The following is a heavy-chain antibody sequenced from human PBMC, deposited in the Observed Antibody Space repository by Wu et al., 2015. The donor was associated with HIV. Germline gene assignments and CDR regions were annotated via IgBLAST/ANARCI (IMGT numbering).Heavy chain of an antibody. CDR3: GGSPKIVYYYYFMDV. J-gene: IGHJ6*02. D-gene: IGHD2/OR15-2a*01. CDR1: GGTFSKYS. CDR2: IIPFLSAT. V-gene: IGHV1-69*14. Sequence: QVQLVQSGAEVKKPGSSVKVSCKASGGTFSKYSFSWVRQAPGQGLEWMGGIIPFLSATNYAQKFQGKVTFTADKSTSTVYMELTSLRSEDTALYFCGGSPKIVYYYYFMDVWGQGTTVTVSS.